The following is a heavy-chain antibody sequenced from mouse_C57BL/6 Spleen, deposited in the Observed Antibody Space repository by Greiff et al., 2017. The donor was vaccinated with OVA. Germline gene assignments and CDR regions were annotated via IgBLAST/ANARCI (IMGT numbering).Heavy chain of an antibody. V-gene: IGHV1-55*01. CDR1: GYTFTSYW. J-gene: IGHJ1*03. CDR3: ARNYGSSSGYFDV. D-gene: IGHD1-1*01. Sequence: QVQLQQPGAELVKPGASVKMSCKASGYTFTSYWITWVKQRPGQGLEWIGDIYPGSGSTNYTEKFKSKATLTVDTSSSTAYMQLSSLTSEDSAVYYCARNYGSSSGYFDVWGTGTTVTVAS. CDR2: IYPGSGST.